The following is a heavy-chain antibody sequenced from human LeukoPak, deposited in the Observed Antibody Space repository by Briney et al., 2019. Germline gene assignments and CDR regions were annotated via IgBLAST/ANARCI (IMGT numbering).Heavy chain of an antibody. CDR2: IYYSGST. CDR3: ARHRPTVVTLDC. J-gene: IGHJ4*02. CDR1: GGSISSSSYY. V-gene: IGHV4-39*01. D-gene: IGHD4-23*01. Sequence: SETLSLTCTVSGGSISSSSYYWGWIRQPPGKGLEWIGSIYYSGSTYYNPSLKSRVTISVDTSKNQFSLKLSSVTTADTAVYYCARHRPTVVTLDCWGQGTLVTVSP.